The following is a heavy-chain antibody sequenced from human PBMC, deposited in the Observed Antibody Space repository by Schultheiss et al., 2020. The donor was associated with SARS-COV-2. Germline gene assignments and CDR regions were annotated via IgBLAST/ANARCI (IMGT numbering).Heavy chain of an antibody. D-gene: IGHD3-10*01. J-gene: IGHJ4*01. CDR2: IYYSGST. V-gene: IGHV4-61*08. Sequence: SETLSLTCTVSGGSISSVGSFWSWIRQPPGKGLEWIGYIYYSGSTNYNPSLKSRVTISVDKSKNQFSLKLSSVTAADTAVYYCARVGGMVRGAEVRKKYYFDYWGQGTLVTVSS. CDR3: ARVGGMVRGAEVRKKYYFDY. CDR1: GGSISSVGSF.